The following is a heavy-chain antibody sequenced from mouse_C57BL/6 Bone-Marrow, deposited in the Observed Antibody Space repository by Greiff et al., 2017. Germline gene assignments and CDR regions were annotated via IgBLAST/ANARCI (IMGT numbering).Heavy chain of an antibody. D-gene: IGHD1-1*01. V-gene: IGHV5-6*01. CDR3: ASSSWAWFAY. CDR2: ISSGGSYT. J-gene: IGHJ3*01. Sequence: EVQRVESGGDLVKPGGSLKLSCAASGFTFSSYGMSWVRQTPDKRLEWVATISSGGSYTYYPDNVKGRFTISRDNAKNTLYLQMSSLKSEDTAMYYCASSSWAWFAYWGQGTLVTVSA. CDR1: GFTFSSYG.